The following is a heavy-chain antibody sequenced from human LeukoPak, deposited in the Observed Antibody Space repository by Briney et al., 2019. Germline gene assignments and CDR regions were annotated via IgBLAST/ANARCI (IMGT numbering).Heavy chain of an antibody. CDR1: GFTFSSYS. D-gene: IGHD3-10*01. J-gene: IGHJ4*02. Sequence: GGSLRLSCAASGFTFSSYSMNWVRQAPGKGLEWVSSISSSSSYIYYADSVKGRFTISRDNAKNSLCLQMNSLRAEDTAVYYCARVMGSKWGKFDYWGQGTLVTVSS. V-gene: IGHV3-21*01. CDR2: ISSSSSYI. CDR3: ARVMGSKWGKFDY.